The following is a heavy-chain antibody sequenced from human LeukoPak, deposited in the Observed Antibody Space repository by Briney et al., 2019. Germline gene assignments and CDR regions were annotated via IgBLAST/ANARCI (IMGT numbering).Heavy chain of an antibody. CDR3: ARSAHYDF. J-gene: IGHJ4*02. CDR1: GFTFSSYS. D-gene: IGHD4/OR15-4a*01. CDR2: ISTGSSTI. V-gene: IGHV3-48*01. Sequence: GGSLRLSCAASGFTFSSYSMSWARQAPGKGLEWISYISTGSSTIYYADSVKGRFTISRDNAKNSLYLQVNSLRAEDTAVYYCARSAHYDFWGQGPLVTVSS.